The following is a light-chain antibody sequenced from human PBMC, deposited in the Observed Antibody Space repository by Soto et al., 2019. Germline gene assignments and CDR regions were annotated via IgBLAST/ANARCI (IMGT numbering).Light chain of an antibody. V-gene: IGLV2-14*01. CDR2: EVS. CDR1: SSDVGGYTY. Sequence: QSALTQPASVSGSPGQSITISCTGTSSDVGGYTYVSWYQQHPGKAPKLMISEVSNRPSGVSNRFSGSKSRNTASLTISGLQAEDEADYYCSSYTSSSTLVFGGGTKLTV. CDR3: SSYTSSSTLV. J-gene: IGLJ3*02.